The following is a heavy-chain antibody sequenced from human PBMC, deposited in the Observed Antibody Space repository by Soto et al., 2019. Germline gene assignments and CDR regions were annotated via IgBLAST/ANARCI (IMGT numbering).Heavy chain of an antibody. D-gene: IGHD2-8*02. V-gene: IGHV5-51*01. CDR2: IYPGDSDT. J-gene: IGHJ5*02. Sequence: GESLKISCHGSGYAFSIYWIAWVRQMPGKGLEWMGIIYPGDSDTRYSPSFQGQVTISVDKSITTAYLQWSSLKASDTAMYYCARGYCTATICDPWFDPWGQGTLVTV. CDR1: GYAFSIYW. CDR3: ARGYCTATICDPWFDP.